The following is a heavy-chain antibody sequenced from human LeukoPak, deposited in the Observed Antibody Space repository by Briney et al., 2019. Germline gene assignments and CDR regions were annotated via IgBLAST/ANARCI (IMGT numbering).Heavy chain of an antibody. CDR2: ISGSGGST. J-gene: IGHJ6*02. CDR3: ARGLPNYYGMDV. Sequence: AGGSLRLSYAASGFAFSSYAMSWVRRAPGKGLEWVSAISGSGGSTYYADSVRGRFTISRDNAKNTVYLQMNSLRTEDTAVYYCARGLPNYYGMDVWGQGTTVTVSS. V-gene: IGHV3-23*01. CDR1: GFAFSSYA.